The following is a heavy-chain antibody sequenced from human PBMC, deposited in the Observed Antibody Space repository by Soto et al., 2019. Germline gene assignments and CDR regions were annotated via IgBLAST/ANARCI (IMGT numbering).Heavy chain of an antibody. CDR1: GGTISSGGYS. CDR3: ARHTDCGSGSSCLGSDNMDTDAFDI. CDR2: IYHSGNI. V-gene: IGHV4-30-2*03. J-gene: IGHJ3*02. Sequence: SETLSLTCAVSGGTISSGGYSWSWIRQPPGKGLEWIGYIYHSGNIYNNPSLRSRVTISMDTSKNQFSLRLTSVTAADTAVYYCARHTDCGSGSSCLGSDNMDTDAFDIWGQGTMVTVSS. D-gene: IGHD3-10*01.